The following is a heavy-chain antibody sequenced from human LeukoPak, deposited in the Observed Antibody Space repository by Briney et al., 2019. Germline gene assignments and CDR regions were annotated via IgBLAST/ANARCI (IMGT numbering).Heavy chain of an antibody. CDR2: IYDSGNT. Sequence: PSETLSLTCTVSGGSVSSWYWSWIRQPPGKGLEWIGYIYDSGNTNYNPSLESRVTMSVDTSKNQFSLYLSSVTAADTAIYYCARSIVGYDWNFDQWGQRILVTVSS. D-gene: IGHD1-26*01. CDR1: GGSVSSWY. V-gene: IGHV4-4*08. J-gene: IGHJ4*02. CDR3: ARSIVGYDWNFDQ.